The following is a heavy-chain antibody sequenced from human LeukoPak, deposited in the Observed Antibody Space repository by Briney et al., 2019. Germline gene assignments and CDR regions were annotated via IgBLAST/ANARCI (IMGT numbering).Heavy chain of an antibody. J-gene: IGHJ6*03. D-gene: IGHD3-10*01. CDR1: GGSISSYY. Sequence: SETLSLTCTVSGGSISSYYWSWIRQPAGKGLEWIGRIYTSGSTNYNPSLKSRVTMSVDTSKNQFSLKLSSVTAADTAVYYCVRGVGFGVAEHYFYYMDVWGKGTTVTVSS. CDR3: VRGVGFGVAEHYFYYMDV. V-gene: IGHV4-4*07. CDR2: IYTSGST.